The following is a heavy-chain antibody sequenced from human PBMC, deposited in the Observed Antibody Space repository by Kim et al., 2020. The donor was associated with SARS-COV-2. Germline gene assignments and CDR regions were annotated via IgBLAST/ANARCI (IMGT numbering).Heavy chain of an antibody. D-gene: IGHD5-12*01. Sequence: ASVKVSCKASGYTFTSYAMHWVRQAPGQRLEWMGWINAGNGNTKYSQKFQGRVTINRDTSASTAYMELSSLRSEDTAVYYCARGGPAGVATGSAFDIWGQGTMVTVSS. CDR1: GYTFTSYA. CDR2: INAGNGNT. J-gene: IGHJ3*02. V-gene: IGHV1-3*01. CDR3: ARGGPAGVATGSAFDI.